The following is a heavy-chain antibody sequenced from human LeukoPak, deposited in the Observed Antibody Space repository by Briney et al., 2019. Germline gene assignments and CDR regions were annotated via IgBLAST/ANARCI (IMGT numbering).Heavy chain of an antibody. J-gene: IGHJ4*02. V-gene: IGHV4-59*08. Sequence: SETLSLTCTVSGDSISSYYWNWIRQPPGKGLEWIGYIYYSGNTNYNPSLKSRVTISIDTSKNQFSLKLTPVTAADTAMYYCARRKAKTPNYFDYWGQGALVTVSS. CDR2: IYYSGNT. CDR1: GDSISSYY. CDR3: ARRKAKTPNYFDY.